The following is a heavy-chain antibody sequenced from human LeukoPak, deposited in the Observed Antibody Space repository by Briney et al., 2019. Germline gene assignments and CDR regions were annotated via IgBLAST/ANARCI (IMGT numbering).Heavy chain of an antibody. V-gene: IGHV5-51*01. CDR3: ARLLYYYDSSGYYYLDY. CDR1: GYSFTSYW. CDR2: IYPGDSDT. Sequence: GESLKISCKGSGYSFTSYWIGWVRQMPGKGLEWMGIIYPGDSDTGYSPSFQGQVTISADKSISTAYLQWSSLKASDTAMYYCARLLYYYDSSGYYYLDYWGQGTLVTVSS. D-gene: IGHD3-22*01. J-gene: IGHJ4*02.